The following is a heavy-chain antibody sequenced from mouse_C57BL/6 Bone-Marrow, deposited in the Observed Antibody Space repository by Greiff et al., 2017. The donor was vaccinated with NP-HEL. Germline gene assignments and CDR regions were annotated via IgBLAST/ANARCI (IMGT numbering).Heavy chain of an antibody. CDR2: LDPNSGGT. V-gene: IGHV1-72*01. D-gene: IGHD1-1*01. CDR3: ARYYYGSRGWYFDV. J-gene: IGHJ1*03. CDR1: GYTFTSYW. Sequence: QVQLQQPGADLVKPGASVKLSCKASGYTFTSYWMHWVKQRPGRGLEWIGRLDPNSGGTTFNETFKTKATLTVDKPSSTAYMQLSSLTSEDSAVYYCARYYYGSRGWYFDVWGTGTTVTVSS.